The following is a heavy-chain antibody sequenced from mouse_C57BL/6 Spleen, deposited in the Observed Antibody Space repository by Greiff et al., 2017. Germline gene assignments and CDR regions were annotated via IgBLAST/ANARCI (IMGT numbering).Heavy chain of an antibody. V-gene: IGHV5-4*01. CDR2: ISDGGSYT. Sequence: EVQLVESGGGLVKPGGSLKLSCAASGFTFSSYAMSWVRQTPEKRLAWVATISDGGSYTYYPDNVKGRFTISRDNAKNNLYLQMSHLKSEETAMYYCAREGFAYWGQGTLVTVSA. J-gene: IGHJ3*01. CDR3: AREGFAY. CDR1: GFTFSSYA.